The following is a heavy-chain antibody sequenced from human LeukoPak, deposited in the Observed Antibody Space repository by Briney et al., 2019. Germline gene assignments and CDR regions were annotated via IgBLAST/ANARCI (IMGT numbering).Heavy chain of an antibody. CDR3: ARGDGYSRVFDY. V-gene: IGHV3-53*01. J-gene: IGHJ4*02. CDR1: GFTVSSNY. Sequence: GGSLRLSCAASGFTVSSNYMSWVRQAPGKGLEWVSVIYSGGSTYYADSVEGRFTIPRDNSKNTLYLQMNSLRAEDTAVYYCARGDGYSRVFDYWGQGTLVTVSS. D-gene: IGHD5-18*01. CDR2: IYSGGST.